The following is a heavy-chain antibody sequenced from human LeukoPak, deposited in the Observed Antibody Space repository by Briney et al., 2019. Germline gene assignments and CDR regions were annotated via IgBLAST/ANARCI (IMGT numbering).Heavy chain of an antibody. Sequence: PGGSLRLSCAASGFTFSSYAMHWVRQAPGKGLEWVAAISHDGSNNYYADSVKGRFTISRDNSKNTLYLQMNSLRAEDTALYYCAEATYYYDNSGYYSYYYGMDVWGQGTTVTVSS. D-gene: IGHD3-22*01. CDR1: GFTFSSYA. CDR3: AEATYYYDNSGYYSYYYGMDV. J-gene: IGHJ6*02. V-gene: IGHV3-30-3*02. CDR2: ISHDGSNN.